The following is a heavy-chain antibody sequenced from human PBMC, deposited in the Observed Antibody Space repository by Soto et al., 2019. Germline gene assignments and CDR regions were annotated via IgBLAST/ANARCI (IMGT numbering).Heavy chain of an antibody. CDR1: GGSISSGGYY. Sequence: PSETLSLTCTVSGGSISSGGYYWSWIRQHPGKGLEWIGYIYYSGSTYYNPSLKSRVTISVDTSKNQFSLKLSSVTAADTAVYYCARVYCSSTSCYGYDAFDIWGQGTMVTVSS. V-gene: IGHV4-31*03. CDR2: IYYSGST. J-gene: IGHJ3*02. CDR3: ARVYCSSTSCYGYDAFDI. D-gene: IGHD2-2*01.